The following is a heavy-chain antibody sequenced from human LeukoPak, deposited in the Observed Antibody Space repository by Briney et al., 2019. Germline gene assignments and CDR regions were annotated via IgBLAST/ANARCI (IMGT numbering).Heavy chain of an antibody. J-gene: IGHJ4*02. CDR3: ARDTYYYDSSGYQFDY. CDR1: GFTFDDYG. Sequence: GGSLRLSCAASGFTFDDYGMSWVRQAPGKGLEWVSGINWNGGSTGYADSVKGRFTISRDNARNSLYLQMNSLRAEDTALYYCARDTYYYDSSGYQFDYWGQGTLVTVSS. CDR2: INWNGGST. V-gene: IGHV3-20*04. D-gene: IGHD3-22*01.